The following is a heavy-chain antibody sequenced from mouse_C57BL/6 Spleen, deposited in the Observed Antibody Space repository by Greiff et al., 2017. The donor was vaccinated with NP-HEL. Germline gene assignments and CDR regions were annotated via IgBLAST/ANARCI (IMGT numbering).Heavy chain of an antibody. J-gene: IGHJ3*01. CDR1: GFTFSDYG. D-gene: IGHD1-1*01. CDR3: ARRDYGSSLAWFAY. Sequence: EVQLVESGGGLVKPGGSLKLSCAASGFTFSDYGMHWVRQAPEKGLEWVAYISSGSSTIYYADTVKGRFTIARDNAKNTLFLQMTSLRSEDTAMSYCARRDYGSSLAWFAYWGQGTLVTVSA. CDR2: ISSGSSTI. V-gene: IGHV5-17*01.